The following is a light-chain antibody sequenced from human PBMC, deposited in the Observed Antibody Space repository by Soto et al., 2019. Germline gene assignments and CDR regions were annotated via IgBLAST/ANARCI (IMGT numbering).Light chain of an antibody. J-gene: IGKJ5*01. CDR1: QGIGDT. Sequence: EVVMTQSPATLSVSPGEGATLPCRASQGIGDTLAWYQHKPGQTPRLLIYDTSTRATGVPARFSGSRTGTEFTLTISSLQSEDFATYYCQQLNSYPRTFGQGTRLEIK. CDR2: DTS. V-gene: IGKV3-15*01. CDR3: QQLNSYPRT.